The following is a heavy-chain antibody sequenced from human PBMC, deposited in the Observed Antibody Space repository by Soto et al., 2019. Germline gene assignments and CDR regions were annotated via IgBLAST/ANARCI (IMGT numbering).Heavy chain of an antibody. V-gene: IGHV3-72*01. CDR2: IRSKVNSFTT. Sequence: EVQLVESGGNLVQPGGSLRLSCAASGFAFSDHFMDWVRQAPGKGLEWIGRIRSKVNSFTTEYAASAKGRFTISRADSKNSRYLQMNTVKTEDTAVYYCDRVAAMNYYYYMDVWGKGTTVTVSS. J-gene: IGHJ6*03. CDR1: GFAFSDHF. CDR3: DRVAAMNYYYYMDV. D-gene: IGHD5-12*01.